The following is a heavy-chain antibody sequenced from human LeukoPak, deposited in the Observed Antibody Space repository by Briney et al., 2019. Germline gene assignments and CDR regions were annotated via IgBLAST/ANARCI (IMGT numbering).Heavy chain of an antibody. Sequence: GGSLRLSCAVSGFTFSSYAMSWVRQAPGKGLEWVSAISGSGGSTYYADSVKGRFTISRDNSKNTLYLQMNSLRAEDTAVYYCAKDRVVVVAATLDYWGQGTLVTVSS. V-gene: IGHV3-23*01. D-gene: IGHD2-15*01. CDR2: ISGSGGST. CDR3: AKDRVVVVAATLDY. CDR1: GFTFSSYA. J-gene: IGHJ4*02.